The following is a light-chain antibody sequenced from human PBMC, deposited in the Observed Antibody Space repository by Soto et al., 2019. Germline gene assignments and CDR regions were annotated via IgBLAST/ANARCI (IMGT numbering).Light chain of an antibody. CDR2: GAS. V-gene: IGKV3-15*01. CDR3: PPYHTWPPT. J-gene: IGKJ3*01. Sequence: EVVMTQSPATLSVSPGERATLPCRASQSVSSNLAWYQQKPGQAPRLLIYGASTRATGIPARFSGSGSGTEFNLNISSVRSKDFAVYPRPPYHTWPPTFGPGTKVNI. CDR1: QSVSSN.